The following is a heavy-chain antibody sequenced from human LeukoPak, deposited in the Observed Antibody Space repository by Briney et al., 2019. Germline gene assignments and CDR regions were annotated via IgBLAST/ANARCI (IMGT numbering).Heavy chain of an antibody. CDR1: GYTFSSYG. D-gene: IGHD1-26*01. V-gene: IGHV1-18*01. J-gene: IGHJ4*02. CDR2: INPNSGGT. Sequence: GASVKVSCKASGYTFSSYGISWVRQAPGQGLEWMGWINPNSGGTNYAQKLQGRVTMTTDTSTSTAYMELRSLRSDDTAVYYCAREGSGSYLVDWGQGTLVTVSS. CDR3: AREGSGSYLVD.